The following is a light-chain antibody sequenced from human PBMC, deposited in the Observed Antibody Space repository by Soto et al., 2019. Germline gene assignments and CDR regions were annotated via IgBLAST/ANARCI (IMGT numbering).Light chain of an antibody. CDR1: QSVSSW. V-gene: IGKV1-5*03. Sequence: DIQMTQVSSTLVGPGGGRGTNTWRATQSVSSWVAWYHLKPGKAPKLLIYKASTLETGVPSRFSGSGSGTEFTLTISSLQPDDFATYYCQHYHSFSGTFGQGTKVDI. CDR2: KAS. CDR3: QHYHSFSGT. J-gene: IGKJ1*01.